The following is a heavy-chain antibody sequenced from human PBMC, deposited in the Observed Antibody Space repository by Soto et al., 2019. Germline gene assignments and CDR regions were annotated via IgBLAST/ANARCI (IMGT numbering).Heavy chain of an antibody. CDR3: AKDQQQWLAWRY. CDR2: ISGSGGST. CDR1: GFTFSSYA. J-gene: IGHJ4*02. D-gene: IGHD6-19*01. V-gene: IGHV3-23*01. Sequence: EVQLLESGGGLVQPGGSLRLSCAASGFTFSSYAMSWVRQAPGKGLEWVSAISGSGGSTYYADSVKGRFTISRDNSKNTLYVQMNSLRAEDTAVYYCAKDQQQWLAWRYWGQGTLVTVSS.